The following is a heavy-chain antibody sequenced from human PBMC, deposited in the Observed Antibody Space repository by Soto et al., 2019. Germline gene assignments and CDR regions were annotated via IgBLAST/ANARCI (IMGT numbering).Heavy chain of an antibody. Sequence: ASVKVSCQASGYTFTSYGISWVRQAPGQGLEWMGWISAYNGNTNYAQKLQGRVTMTTDTSTSTAYMELRSLRSDDTAVYYCARDSGYDWDPYYFDYWGQGTLVTVSS. CDR3: ARDSGYDWDPYYFDY. J-gene: IGHJ4*02. CDR2: ISAYNGNT. D-gene: IGHD5-12*01. V-gene: IGHV1-18*01. CDR1: GYTFTSYG.